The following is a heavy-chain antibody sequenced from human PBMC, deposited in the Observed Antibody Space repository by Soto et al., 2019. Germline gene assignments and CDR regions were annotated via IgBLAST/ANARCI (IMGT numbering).Heavy chain of an antibody. V-gene: IGHV1-3*01. CDR3: ARDGARIAIFGVVYYFDY. CDR1: GYTFSSRA. D-gene: IGHD3-3*01. Sequence: ASVKVSCKASGYTFSSRAIHWVRQAPGQRLEWMGWINAGNGDTKYSQKFQGRVAITRDTSASSAYMELSTLKSEDTAVYYCARDGARIAIFGVVYYFDYWGQGTVVTVSS. CDR2: INAGNGDT. J-gene: IGHJ4*02.